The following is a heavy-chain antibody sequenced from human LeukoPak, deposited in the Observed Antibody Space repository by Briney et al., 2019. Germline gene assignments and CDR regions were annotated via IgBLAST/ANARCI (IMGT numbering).Heavy chain of an antibody. J-gene: IGHJ5*02. CDR2: INTNTGNP. CDR3: ARGPRYCSSTSCYFPWFDP. Sequence: ASVKVSCKASGGTFTSYAMNWVRQAPGQGLEWMGWINTNTGNPTYAQGFTGRFVFSLDTSVSTAYLQICSLKAEDTAVYYCARGPRYCSSTSCYFPWFDPWGQGTLVTVSS. CDR1: GGTFTSYA. V-gene: IGHV7-4-1*01. D-gene: IGHD2-2*01.